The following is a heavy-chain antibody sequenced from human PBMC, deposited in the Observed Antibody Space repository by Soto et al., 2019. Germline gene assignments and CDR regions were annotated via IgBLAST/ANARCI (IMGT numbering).Heavy chain of an antibody. J-gene: IGHJ6*02. CDR3: ARTYCSSTSCYAGYYYGMDV. D-gene: IGHD2-2*01. CDR1: GYSFTSYW. Sequence: GESLKISCKGSGYSFTSYWIGWVRQMPGKGLEWMGIIYPGDSDTRYSPSFQGQVTISADKSISTAYLQWSSLKASDTAMYYCARTYCSSTSCYAGYYYGMDVWGQGTTVTV. V-gene: IGHV5-51*01. CDR2: IYPGDSDT.